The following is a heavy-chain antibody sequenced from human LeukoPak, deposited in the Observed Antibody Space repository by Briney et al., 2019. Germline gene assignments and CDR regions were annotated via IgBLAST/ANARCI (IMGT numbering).Heavy chain of an antibody. J-gene: IGHJ3*02. Sequence: SETLSLTCAVSGGSISSSTWWTWVRQPPGKGLEWIGEIYHSESTNSNPSLKSRVTISLDKSKNQFSLNLSSVTAADTAVYYCTRRAGTDSNGAFDIWGQGTVVTVSS. D-gene: IGHD6-19*01. V-gene: IGHV4-4*02. CDR1: GGSISSSTW. CDR3: TRRAGTDSNGAFDI. CDR2: IYHSEST.